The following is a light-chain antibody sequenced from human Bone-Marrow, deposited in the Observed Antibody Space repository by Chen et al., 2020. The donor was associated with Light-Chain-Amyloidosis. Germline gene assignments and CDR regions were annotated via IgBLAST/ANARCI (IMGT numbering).Light chain of an antibody. CDR1: CGSIATNS. CDR3: QSYEATSQGV. CDR2: EDA. V-gene: IGLV6-57*01. Sequence: NFMLTQPHSVSESPGKTVIISCTRSCGSIATNSVQWYQQPPGSSPTTVIYEDAQRPSGVPDLFSSSIDSSSNAASITISGVTTAEEADAFCQSYEATSQGVFGGGTKLTVL. J-gene: IGLJ3*02.